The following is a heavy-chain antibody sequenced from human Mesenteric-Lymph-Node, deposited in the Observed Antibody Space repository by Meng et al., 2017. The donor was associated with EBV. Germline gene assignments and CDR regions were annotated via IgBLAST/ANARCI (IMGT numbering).Heavy chain of an antibody. CDR3: ARPRRWLQSEFDF. J-gene: IGHJ4*02. CDR1: GASISNSNFY. D-gene: IGHD5-24*01. Sequence: QLQLQESGPGLVKPSEPLSLTCTVSGASISNSNFYWGWISQPPGKGLEWIGSIFHSGSTYYNPSLKSRVTVSVDTSKNQFSLKLNSVTTADTAMYYCARPRRWLQSEFDFWGPGTLVTVSS. CDR2: IFHSGST. V-gene: IGHV4-39*01.